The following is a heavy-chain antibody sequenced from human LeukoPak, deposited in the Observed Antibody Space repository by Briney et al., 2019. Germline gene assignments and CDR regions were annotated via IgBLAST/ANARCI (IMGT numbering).Heavy chain of an antibody. CDR1: GGSISSGGYY. D-gene: IGHD6-19*01. CDR3: ARWSEAAAFDY. Sequence: PSQTLSLTCTVSGGSISSGGYYWSWIRQHPGKGPEWIGYIYYSGSTYYNPSLKSRVTISVDTSKNQFSLKLSSVTAADTAVYYCARWSEAAAFDYWGQGTLVTVSS. J-gene: IGHJ4*02. V-gene: IGHV4-31*03. CDR2: IYYSGST.